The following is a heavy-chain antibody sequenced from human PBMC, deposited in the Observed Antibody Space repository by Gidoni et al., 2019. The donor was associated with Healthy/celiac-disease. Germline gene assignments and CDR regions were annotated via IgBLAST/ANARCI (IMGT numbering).Heavy chain of an antibody. D-gene: IGHD2-15*01. CDR1: GGSFSGYY. V-gene: IGHV4-34*01. CDR2: INHSGST. CDR3: ARRRVVVVAATPYYYYGMDV. Sequence: QVQLQQWGAGLLKPSETLSLTCAVYGGSFSGYYWSWLRQPPGKGLEWIGEINHSGSTNYNPSLKSRVTISVDTSKNQFSLKLSSVTAADTAVYYCARRRVVVVAATPYYYYGMDVWGQGTTVTVSS. J-gene: IGHJ6*02.